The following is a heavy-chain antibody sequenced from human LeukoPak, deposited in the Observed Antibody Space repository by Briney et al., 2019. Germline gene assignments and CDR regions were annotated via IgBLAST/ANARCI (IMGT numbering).Heavy chain of an antibody. CDR3: ASTRSGSSWYYFDY. Sequence: PSETLSLTCTVSGGSISSYYWSWIRQPAGKGLEWIGRIYTSGSTNYNPSLKSRATMSVDTSKNQFSLKLSSVTAADTAVYYCASTRSGSSWYYFDYWGQGTLVTVSS. J-gene: IGHJ4*02. V-gene: IGHV4-4*07. CDR2: IYTSGST. CDR1: GGSISSYY. D-gene: IGHD6-13*01.